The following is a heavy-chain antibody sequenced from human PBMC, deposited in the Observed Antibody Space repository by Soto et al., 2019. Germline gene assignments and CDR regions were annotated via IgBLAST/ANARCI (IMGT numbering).Heavy chain of an antibody. Sequence: QVQLVQSGAEVKKPGSSVKVSCKASGGTFSSYAISWVRQAPGQGLEWMGGIIPIFGTANYAQKFQGRVTITADESTSTAYMERSSLRSEDTAVYYCARAGRRVYATNYYYGMDVWGQGTTVTVSS. CDR3: ARAGRRVYATNYYYGMDV. J-gene: IGHJ6*02. CDR1: GGTFSSYA. V-gene: IGHV1-69*12. CDR2: IIPIFGTA. D-gene: IGHD2-8*01.